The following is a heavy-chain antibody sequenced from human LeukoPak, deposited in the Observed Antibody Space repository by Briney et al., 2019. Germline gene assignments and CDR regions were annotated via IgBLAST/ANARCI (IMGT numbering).Heavy chain of an antibody. CDR3: ARILPRGLGFLEWFPFDY. Sequence: GGSLRLSCAASGFTFSSYSMNWVRQAPGKGLEWVSYISSSSSTIYYADSVKGRFTISRDNAKNSLYLQMNSLRAEDTAVYYCARILPRGLGFLEWFPFDYWGQGTLVTVSS. CDR1: GFTFSSYS. V-gene: IGHV3-48*01. CDR2: ISSSSSTI. D-gene: IGHD3-3*01. J-gene: IGHJ4*02.